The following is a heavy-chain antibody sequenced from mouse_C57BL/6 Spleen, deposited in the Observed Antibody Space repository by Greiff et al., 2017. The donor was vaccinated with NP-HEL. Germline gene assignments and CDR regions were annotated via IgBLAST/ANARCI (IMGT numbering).Heavy chain of an antibody. D-gene: IGHD1-1*01. CDR1: GFNIKNTS. CDR3: ATYYDGSSYWYFDV. V-gene: IGHV14-3*01. Sequence: EVQLVESVAELVRPGASVKLSCTASGFNIKNTSMHWVKQRPEQGLEWIGRIDPANGNTKYAPKFQGKATITADTSSNTAYLQLSSLTSEDTAISYCATYYDGSSYWYFDVWGTGTTVTVSS. J-gene: IGHJ1*03. CDR2: IDPANGNT.